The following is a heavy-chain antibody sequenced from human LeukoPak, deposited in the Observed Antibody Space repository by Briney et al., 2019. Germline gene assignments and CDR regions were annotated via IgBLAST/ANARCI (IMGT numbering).Heavy chain of an antibody. J-gene: IGHJ3*02. CDR1: GFTVSRNY. CDR3: AREAPGSAFDI. V-gene: IGHV3-66*01. Sequence: GGSLRLSCAASGFTVSRNYMSWVRQAPGKGLEWVSVIYSGGSTYYADSVKGRFTISRDNSKNTLYLQMNSLRAEDTAVYYCAREAPGSAFDIWGQGTMVTVSS. CDR2: IYSGGST.